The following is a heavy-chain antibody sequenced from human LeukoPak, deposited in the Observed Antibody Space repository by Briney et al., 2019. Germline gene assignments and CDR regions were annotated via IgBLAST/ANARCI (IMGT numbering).Heavy chain of an antibody. CDR3: ARLLTSLMDV. CDR1: GYTFTGYY. CDR2: INPNSGGT. J-gene: IGHJ6*03. V-gene: IGHV1-2*02. Sequence: ASVKVSCKASGYTFTGYYMHWVRQAPGQGLEWMGWINPNSGGTNYAQKFQGRVTMTRDTSISTAYMELSSLRSEDTAVYYCARLLTSLMDVWGKGTMVTVSS.